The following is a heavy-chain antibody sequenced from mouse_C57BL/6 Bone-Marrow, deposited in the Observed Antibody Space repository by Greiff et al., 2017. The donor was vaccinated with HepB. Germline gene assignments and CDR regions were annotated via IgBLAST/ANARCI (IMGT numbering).Heavy chain of an antibody. CDR1: GYTFTDHT. J-gene: IGHJ3*01. D-gene: IGHD1-1*01. CDR3: ARSKYYGSSYKDWFAY. V-gene: IGHV1-78*01. Sequence: QVQLQQSDAELVKPGASVKISCKVSGYTFTDHTIHWMKQRPEQGLEWIGYIYPRDGSTKYNEKFKGKATLTADKSSSTAYMQLNSLTSEDSAVYFWARSKYYGSSYKDWFAYWGQGTLVTVSA. CDR2: IYPRDGST.